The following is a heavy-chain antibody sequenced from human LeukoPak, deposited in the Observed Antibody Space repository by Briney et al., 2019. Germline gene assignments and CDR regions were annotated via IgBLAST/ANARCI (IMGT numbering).Heavy chain of an antibody. CDR2: ISGSGGST. V-gene: IGHV3-23*01. D-gene: IGHD3-22*01. J-gene: IGHJ4*02. CDR3: AKIGYYDSSGYPYYFDY. CDR1: GFTFSSYA. Sequence: GGSLRLSCAASGFTFSSYAMSWVRQAPGKGLEWVSAISGSGGSTYYADSVKGRFTISRDNSKNTLYLQMNSLRAEDAAVYYCAKIGYYDSSGYPYYFDYWGQGTLVTVSS.